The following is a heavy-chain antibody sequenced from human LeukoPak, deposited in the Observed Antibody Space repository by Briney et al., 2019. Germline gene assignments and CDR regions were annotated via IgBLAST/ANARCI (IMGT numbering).Heavy chain of an antibody. CDR1: GFTFSSYT. J-gene: IGHJ4*02. V-gene: IGHV3-23*01. D-gene: IGHD1-1*01. Sequence: HPGGSLRLSCAASGFTFSSYTMSWVRQAPGKGLEWVSDLSGSGGRTYYADSVNGRFTISRDNSKNTLYLQMNSLSAEDRAVYYCAIVQVAQGVTDWGQGTLVTVSS. CDR3: AIVQVAQGVTD. CDR2: LSGSGGRT.